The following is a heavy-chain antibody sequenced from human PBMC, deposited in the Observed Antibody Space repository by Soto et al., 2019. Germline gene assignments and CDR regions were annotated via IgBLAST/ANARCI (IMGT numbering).Heavy chain of an antibody. CDR2: INPSGGST. CDR1: GFTFTSYY. Sequence: ASVKVSCKASGFTFTSYYMHWVRQAPGQGLEWMGIINPSGGSTTYAQKFQGRVTMTRDTSTSTVYMELSSLRSEDTAVYYCARGRGIADSLDYWGQGTLVTVSS. D-gene: IGHD6-13*01. V-gene: IGHV1-46*01. J-gene: IGHJ4*02. CDR3: ARGRGIADSLDY.